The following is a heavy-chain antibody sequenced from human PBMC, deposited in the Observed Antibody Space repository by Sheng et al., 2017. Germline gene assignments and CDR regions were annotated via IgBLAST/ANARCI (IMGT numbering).Heavy chain of an antibody. J-gene: IGHJ5*02. V-gene: IGHV4-34*01. Sequence: QVQLQQWGAGLLKASETLSLTLRCLWWVLQWLLLELDPPGPQGRGWSRIGEINHSGSTNYNPSLKSRVSISVDTSKNQFSLKLSSVTAADTAVYYCARLYRGSGYNWFDPWGRGNPGHRLL. CDR2: INHSGST. D-gene: IGHD3-10*01. CDR1: WVLQWLL. CDR3: ARLYRGSGYNWFDP.